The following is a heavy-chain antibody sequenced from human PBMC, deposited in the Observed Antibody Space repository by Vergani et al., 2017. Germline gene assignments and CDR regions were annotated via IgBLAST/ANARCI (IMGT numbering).Heavy chain of an antibody. D-gene: IGHD1-26*01. CDR3: TTYNMGASIR. J-gene: IGHJ4*02. Sequence: EVQLLESGGGLFQPGGSRNLSCAVSGFPFSGSYMTWVRQAPGKGLEWVSRMQFRVNGDATDYAAPVKGRFTISRDGTKETLYLQMNSLKIEDTGVYYCTTYNMGASIRWGRGTVVTVSS. CDR1: GFPFSGSY. CDR2: MQFRVNGDAT. V-gene: IGHV3-15*01.